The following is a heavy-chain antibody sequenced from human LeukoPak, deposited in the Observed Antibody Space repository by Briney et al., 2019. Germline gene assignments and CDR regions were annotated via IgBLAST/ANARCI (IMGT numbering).Heavy chain of an antibody. J-gene: IGHJ4*02. Sequence: ASVKVSCKVSGYTLTELSMHWVRQAPGKGLEWMGGFDPEDGETIYAQKFQGSVTMTEDTSTDTAYMELSSLRSEDTAVYYCATDRVAAAGTAGEMVYWGQGTLVTVSS. CDR2: FDPEDGET. V-gene: IGHV1-24*01. CDR1: GYTLTELS. CDR3: ATDRVAAAGTAGEMVY. D-gene: IGHD6-13*01.